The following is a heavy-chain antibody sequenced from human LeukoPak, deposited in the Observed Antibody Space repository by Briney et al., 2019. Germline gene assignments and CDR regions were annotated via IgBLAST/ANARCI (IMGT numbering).Heavy chain of an antibody. J-gene: IGHJ4*02. Sequence: SETLSLTCTVSGGSISSYYWSWIRQPPGKGLEWIGYIYYSGSTNYNPSLKSRVTISVDTSKNQFSLKLSSVTAADTAVYYCARLDRDSGSYLYYFDYWGQGTLVTVSS. CDR1: GGSISSYY. D-gene: IGHD3-10*01. CDR3: ARLDRDSGSYLYYFDY. CDR2: IYYSGST. V-gene: IGHV4-59*08.